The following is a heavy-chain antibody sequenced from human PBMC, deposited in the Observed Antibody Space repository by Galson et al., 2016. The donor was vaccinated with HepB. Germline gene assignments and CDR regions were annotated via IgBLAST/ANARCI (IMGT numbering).Heavy chain of an antibody. CDR1: GFSFDDYA. Sequence: SLRLSCAGSGFSFDDYAMHWVRQAPGKGLEWVSGISWNSGSIGYADSVKGRFTISRDNAKNSLYLQMNNLRGEDTGLYYCAKDKKRISSRGWRSNSGMDVWGQGTTVTVSS. V-gene: IGHV3-9*01. CDR3: AKDKKRISSRGWRSNSGMDV. CDR2: ISWNSGSI. D-gene: IGHD3-10*01. J-gene: IGHJ6*02.